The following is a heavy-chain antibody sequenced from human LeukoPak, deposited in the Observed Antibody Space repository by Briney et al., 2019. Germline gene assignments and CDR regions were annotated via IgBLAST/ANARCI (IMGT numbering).Heavy chain of an antibody. CDR3: AHRDLYCSSASCYSADAFDL. J-gene: IGHJ3*01. CDR1: GFSLRTSGVG. V-gene: IGHV2-5*02. Sequence: SGPTLVNPTETLTLTRTFSGFSLRTSGVGVGWIRQPPGKALEWLALIYWDDVKRYSPSLKSRLTITKDTSKNQVVLTMTNMDPVDTATYYCAHRDLYCSSASCYSADAFDLWGQGTMVTVSS. D-gene: IGHD2-2*02. CDR2: IYWDDVK.